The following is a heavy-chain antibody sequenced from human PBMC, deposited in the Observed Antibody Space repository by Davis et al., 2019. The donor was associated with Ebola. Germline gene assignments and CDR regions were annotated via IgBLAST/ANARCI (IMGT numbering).Heavy chain of an antibody. Sequence: AGSLTLSCAASGFTFSSYGMHWVRHAPRKGLERVAVIRYDGSNKYYADSVKGRFMISRDTSKITLYLQMNSLRAEDTAVYCCARGHIAAAGNFDYWGQGTLVTVSS. CDR1: GFTFSSYG. V-gene: IGHV3-33*01. CDR2: IRYDGSNK. CDR3: ARGHIAAAGNFDY. D-gene: IGHD6-13*01. J-gene: IGHJ4*02.